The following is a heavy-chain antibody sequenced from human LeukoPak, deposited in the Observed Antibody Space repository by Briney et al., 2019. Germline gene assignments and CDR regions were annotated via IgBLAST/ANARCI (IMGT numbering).Heavy chain of an antibody. V-gene: IGHV3-7*03. CDR2: IKQDGSEK. CDR1: GFTFSSYW. J-gene: IGHJ4*02. Sequence: PGGSLRLSCAASGFTFSSYWMSWVRQAPGKGLEWVANIKQDGSEKYYVDSVKGRFTISRDNSKNTLYLQMNSLRAEDPAVYYCAKDRGVGLWIDYWGQGTLVTVSS. D-gene: IGHD3-10*01. CDR3: AKDRGVGLWIDY.